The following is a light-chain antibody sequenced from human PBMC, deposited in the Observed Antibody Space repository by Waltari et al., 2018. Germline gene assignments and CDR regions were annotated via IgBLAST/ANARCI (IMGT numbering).Light chain of an antibody. J-gene: IGKJ1*01. CDR2: DAS. CDR3: QKYVNLPAT. V-gene: IGKV3-20*01. CDR1: QSIGKY. Sequence: SCRASQSIGKYVVWYQQKPGQAPRLLIYDASIRATGIPDRFSGSGSGTDFSLTISRLEPEDFAVYYCQKYVNLPATFGQGTKVQIK.